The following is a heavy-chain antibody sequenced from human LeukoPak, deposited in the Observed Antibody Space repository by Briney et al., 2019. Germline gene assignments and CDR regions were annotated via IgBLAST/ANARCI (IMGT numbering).Heavy chain of an antibody. CDR2: ISSSSSYI. Sequence: GGSLRLSCAASGFTFSSYSMNWVRQAPGKGLEWVSSISSSSSYIYYADSVKGRFTISRDNAKNSLYLQMNSLRAEDTAVYYCARDFSSSWYQYYYYMDVWGKGTTVTISS. D-gene: IGHD6-13*01. CDR1: GFTFSSYS. J-gene: IGHJ6*03. V-gene: IGHV3-21*01. CDR3: ARDFSSSWYQYYYYMDV.